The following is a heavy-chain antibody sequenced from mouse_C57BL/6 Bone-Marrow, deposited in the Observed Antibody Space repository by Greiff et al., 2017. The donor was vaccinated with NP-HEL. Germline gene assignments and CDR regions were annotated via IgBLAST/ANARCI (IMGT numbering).Heavy chain of an antibody. CDR1: GYTFTTYW. V-gene: IGHV1-50*01. CDR3: ARKAYYGRSYEVAY. Sequence: QVQLQQPGAELVKPGASVKLSCKASGYTFTTYWMQWVKQRPGQGLEWIGELDPSDSYTNYNQKFKGKATLTVATSSSTANMQLSSLTSEDSAVYYCARKAYYGRSYEVAYWGQGTLVTVSA. CDR2: LDPSDSYT. D-gene: IGHD1-1*01. J-gene: IGHJ3*01.